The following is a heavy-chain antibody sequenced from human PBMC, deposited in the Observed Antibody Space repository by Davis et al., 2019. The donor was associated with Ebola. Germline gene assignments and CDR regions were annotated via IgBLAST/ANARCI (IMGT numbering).Heavy chain of an antibody. J-gene: IGHJ4*02. Sequence: PSETLSLTCAVSGGSISSSNWWRWVRQPSGKGLEWIGEIYHSGSTNYNPSLKSRVTISVDKSKNQFSLKLSSVTAADTAVYYCARDLQQYSSSWYCDYWGQGTLVTVSS. CDR1: GGSISSSNW. V-gene: IGHV4-4*02. D-gene: IGHD6-13*01. CDR3: ARDLQQYSSSWYCDY. CDR2: IYHSGST.